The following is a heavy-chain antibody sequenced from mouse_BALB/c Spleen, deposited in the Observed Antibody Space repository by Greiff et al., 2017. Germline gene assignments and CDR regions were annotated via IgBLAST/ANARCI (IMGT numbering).Heavy chain of an antibody. J-gene: IGHJ1*01. D-gene: IGHD2-4*01. CDR2: ILPGSGST. CDR1: GYTFSSYW. Sequence: QVQLKESGAELMKPGASVKISCKATGYTFSSYWIEWVKQRPGHGLEWIGEILPGSGSTNYNEKFKGKATFTADTSSNTAYMQLSSLTSEDSAVYYCARGGYDYDLYWYFDVWGAGTTVTVSS. CDR3: ARGGYDYDLYWYFDV. V-gene: IGHV1-9*01.